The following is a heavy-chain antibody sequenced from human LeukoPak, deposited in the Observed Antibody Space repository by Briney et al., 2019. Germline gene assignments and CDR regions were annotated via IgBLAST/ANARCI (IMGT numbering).Heavy chain of an antibody. V-gene: IGHV4-59*12. D-gene: IGHD3-10*01. CDR2: IYHSGST. CDR1: GGSISSYY. Sequence: SETLSLTCTVSGGSISSYYWSWIRQPPGKGLEWIGYIYHSGSTYYNPSLKSGVTISVDRSKNQYSLKLSSVTAADTAVYYCARGGYGSGSPLDYWGQGTLVTVSS. CDR3: ARGGYGSGSPLDY. J-gene: IGHJ4*02.